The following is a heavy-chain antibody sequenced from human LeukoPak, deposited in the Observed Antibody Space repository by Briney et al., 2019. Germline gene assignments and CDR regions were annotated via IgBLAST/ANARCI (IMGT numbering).Heavy chain of an antibody. CDR2: IKQDGSEK. D-gene: IGHD1-26*01. CDR1: GFTFSSYW. J-gene: IGHJ4*02. CDR3: ARDSFNSGSYSYFDY. Sequence: GGSLRLSCAASGFTFSSYWMSWVRQAPGKGLEWVANIKQDGSEKYYVDSVKGRFTISRDNAKNSLYLQMNSLRAEDTAVYYCARDSFNSGSYSYFDYWGQGTLVTVSS. V-gene: IGHV3-7*03.